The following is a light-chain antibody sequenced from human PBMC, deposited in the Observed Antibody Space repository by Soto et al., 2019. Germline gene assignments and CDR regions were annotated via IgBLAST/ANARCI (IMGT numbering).Light chain of an antibody. Sequence: DIQMTQSPSSLSASVGDGVTITCRASQSISSYLHWYQQKPGKAPNLLIYKASSLESGVPSRFSGSGSGTEFTLTISSLQPDDFATYYCQQYNIYSWTFGQGTKVDIK. J-gene: IGKJ1*01. V-gene: IGKV1-5*03. CDR1: QSISSY. CDR2: KAS. CDR3: QQYNIYSWT.